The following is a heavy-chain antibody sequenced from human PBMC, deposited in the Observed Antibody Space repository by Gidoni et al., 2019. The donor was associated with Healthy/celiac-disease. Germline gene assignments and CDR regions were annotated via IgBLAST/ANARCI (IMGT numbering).Heavy chain of an antibody. CDR2: IYHSGST. CDR3: ARVRVPAAAPFDY. J-gene: IGHJ4*02. D-gene: IGHD2-2*01. V-gene: IGHV4-38-2*01. CDR1: GYSISSGYY. Sequence: QVQLQESGPGLVKPSETLSLTCAVSGYSISSGYYWGWIRQPPGKGLEWIGIIYHSGSTYYNPPRKSRVTISVDTSKNQFSLKLSSVTAADTAVYYCARVRVPAAAPFDYWGQGTLVTVSS.